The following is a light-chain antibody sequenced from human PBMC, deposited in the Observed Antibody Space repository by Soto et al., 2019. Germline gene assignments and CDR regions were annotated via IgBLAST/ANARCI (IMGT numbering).Light chain of an antibody. CDR2: DNN. Sequence: QSLLTQPPSVSAAPGQRVAISCSGSSSNIGNNYVSWYQQFPGTAPKLLLFDNNKRPSGIPDRFSGSKSGTSVTLAITGLQTGDEADYYCGTWDSRLSADVFGGGTKLTVL. J-gene: IGLJ2*01. CDR3: GTWDSRLSADV. V-gene: IGLV1-51*01. CDR1: SSNIGNNY.